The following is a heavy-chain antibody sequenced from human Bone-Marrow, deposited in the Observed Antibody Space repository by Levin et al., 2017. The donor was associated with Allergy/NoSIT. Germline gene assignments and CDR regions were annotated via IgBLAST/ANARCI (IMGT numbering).Heavy chain of an antibody. V-gene: IGHV3-23*01. Sequence: GESLKISCAASGFPFSTYVMSWVRQAPGKGLEWVSTIGDGTYYADSVKGRFTISRDNSKSTLYLQMNSLRAEDTAVYYCAKPDGPDYWGQGTLVTVSS. J-gene: IGHJ4*02. CDR1: GFPFSTYV. CDR2: IGDGT. CDR3: AKPDGPDY.